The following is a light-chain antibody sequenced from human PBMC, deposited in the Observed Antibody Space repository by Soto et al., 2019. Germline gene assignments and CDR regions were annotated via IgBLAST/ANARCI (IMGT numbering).Light chain of an antibody. CDR3: GSYTSSSTLYV. Sequence: QSALTQPASVSGSPGQSITISCTGTSSDVGGYNYVSWYQQHPGKAPKLMIYNVSNRPSGVSNRFSGSKSGNTASLTISGLQAEDEADYYCGSYTSSSTLYVFGTGTQLTVL. CDR2: NVS. V-gene: IGLV2-14*01. J-gene: IGLJ1*01. CDR1: SSDVGGYNY.